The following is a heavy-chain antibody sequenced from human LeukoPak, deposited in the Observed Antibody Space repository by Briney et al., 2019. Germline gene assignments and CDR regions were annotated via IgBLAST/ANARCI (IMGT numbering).Heavy chain of an antibody. CDR2: INGDGSSI. CDR3: ARGRGPYGWFDP. CDR1: GISSNSYW. D-gene: IGHD3-10*01. Sequence: GGSLRLSCAASGISSNSYWMHWARQAPGKGLVWVARINGDGSSINYADSVKGRFTISRDNAKNTLYLQMNSLRVEDTAVYYCARGRGPYGWFDPWGQGTLVTVSS. V-gene: IGHV3-74*01. J-gene: IGHJ5*02.